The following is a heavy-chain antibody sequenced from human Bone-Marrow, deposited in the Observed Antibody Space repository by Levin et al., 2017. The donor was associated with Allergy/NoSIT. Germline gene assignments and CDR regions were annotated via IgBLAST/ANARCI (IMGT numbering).Heavy chain of an antibody. CDR3: ARDLTGTYSNDY. D-gene: IGHD1-1*01. J-gene: IGHJ4*02. V-gene: IGHV3-30*04. CDR2: ISYDGSRK. Sequence: SCGASGFTFSSHAMHWVRQAPGKGLEWVSYISYDGSRKYYADSVKGRFTVSRDNSKNTMYLQINSLGAEDTAVYYCARDLTGTYSNDYWGQGTLVTVSS. CDR1: GFTFSSHA.